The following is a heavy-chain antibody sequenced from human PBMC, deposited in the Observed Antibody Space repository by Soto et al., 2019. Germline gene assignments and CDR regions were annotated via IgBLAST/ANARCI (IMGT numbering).Heavy chain of an antibody. J-gene: IGHJ5*02. CDR1: GFLFSHYY. Sequence: NLLESGGGLVKPGGSLRLSCEGSGFLFSHYYMSWIRQGPEKRLELVAYISSNSTAFYYADSVKGRFTVSKDDVKKSVFLQMTSVTSDDTATYYCATGDWSRTNNFDTWGQGTQVIVSA. V-gene: IGHV3-11*01. CDR3: ATGDWSRTNNFDT. CDR2: ISSNSTAF. D-gene: IGHD2-2*01.